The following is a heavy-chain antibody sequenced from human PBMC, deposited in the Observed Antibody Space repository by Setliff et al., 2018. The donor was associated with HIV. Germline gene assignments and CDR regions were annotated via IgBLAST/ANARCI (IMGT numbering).Heavy chain of an antibody. D-gene: IGHD3-10*01. CDR1: GGSISSSSYY. J-gene: IGHJ4*02. CDR2: MHYSGST. Sequence: SETLSLTCTVSGGSISSSSYYWGWIRQPPGKGLEWIGSMHYSGSTNYNPSLKSRVTISVDTSKNQFSLKLSSVTAADTAVYYCASGGVWFGGLYFDYWGQGTLVTVSS. CDR3: ASGGVWFGGLYFDY. V-gene: IGHV4-39*01.